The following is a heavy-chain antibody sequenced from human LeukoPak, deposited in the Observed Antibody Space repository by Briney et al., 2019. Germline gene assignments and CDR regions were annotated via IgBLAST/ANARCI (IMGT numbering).Heavy chain of an antibody. CDR1: GYTFTSYG. J-gene: IGHJ4*02. CDR2: INPYRGGT. Sequence: ASVKVSCKASGYTFTSYGISWVRQAPGQGLEWMGWINPYRGGTNYAQKFQGRVTMTRDTSISTVYMELSRLRSDDTAVYYCARLPDYGSGSYYKRGTFDYWGQGTLVTVSS. CDR3: ARLPDYGSGSYYKRGTFDY. V-gene: IGHV1-2*02. D-gene: IGHD3-10*01.